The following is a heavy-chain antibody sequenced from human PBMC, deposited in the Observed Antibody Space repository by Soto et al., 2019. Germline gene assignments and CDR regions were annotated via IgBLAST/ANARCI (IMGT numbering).Heavy chain of an antibody. CDR1: GGTFSSHA. J-gene: IGHJ6*02. D-gene: IGHD1-1*01. CDR2: IIPIFGTT. V-gene: IGHV1-69*13. Sequence: SVKVSCKASGGTFSSHAISWVRQAPGRGLEWMGGIIPIFGTTNYAQNFRARVTITADESTSTAYMELSRLRSDDTAVYYCASLRTTGTDYYYYYGMDVWGQGTTVTVSS. CDR3: ASLRTTGTDYYYYYGMDV.